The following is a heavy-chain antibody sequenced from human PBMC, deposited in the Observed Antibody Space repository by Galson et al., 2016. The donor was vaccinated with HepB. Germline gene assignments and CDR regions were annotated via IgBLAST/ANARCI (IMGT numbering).Heavy chain of an antibody. J-gene: IGHJ6*02. CDR2: ILHDGSKK. CDR1: ESIFRGYA. CDR3: TRANYYAMDV. V-gene: IGHV3-30*04. Sequence: SLRLSCAASESIFRGYAMHWVRQAPGKGLEWVAVILHDGSKKFYADSVKGRFTISRDNSKNTMYLKMDSLRAEDTAVYYCTRANYYAMDVWGQGTTVTVSS.